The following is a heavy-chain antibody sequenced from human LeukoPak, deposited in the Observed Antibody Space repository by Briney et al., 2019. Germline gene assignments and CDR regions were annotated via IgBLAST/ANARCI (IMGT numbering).Heavy chain of an antibody. V-gene: IGHV4-59*02. CDR3: VRDWEGFNFDI. CDR1: GGSVSSYY. Sequence: SETLSLXCTVSGGSVSSYYWSWVRQPPGEGLEWIAYVYNSGSTNYNPSLKSRATISVDRSKNQFSLKMNSVTAADTAVYYCVRDWEGFNFDIWGQGTMVTVSS. CDR2: VYNSGST. D-gene: IGHD1-26*01. J-gene: IGHJ3*02.